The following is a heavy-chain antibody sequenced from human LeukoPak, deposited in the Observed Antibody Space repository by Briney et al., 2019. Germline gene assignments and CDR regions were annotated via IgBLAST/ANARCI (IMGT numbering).Heavy chain of an antibody. V-gene: IGHV3-53*01. Sequence: GGSLRLSCAASGFSLKNVRINWVRQAPGKGLEWVSVFYSGGSTYYADSVKGRFTISRDNSKNTVYLQMNSLRAEDTAVYYCARSEQWPSFDYWGQGTLVSVSS. D-gene: IGHD6-19*01. CDR2: FYSGGST. J-gene: IGHJ4*02. CDR3: ARSEQWPSFDY. CDR1: GFSLKNVR.